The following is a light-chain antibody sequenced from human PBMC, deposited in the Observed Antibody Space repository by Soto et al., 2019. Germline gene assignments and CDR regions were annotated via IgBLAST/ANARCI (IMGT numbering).Light chain of an antibody. Sequence: IVLTQSPATLSALSGETATLSCRASQSVSSSYFAWYQQKPGQAPRLLFYSASNRATGIPARFSGSGSGTDFTLTISSLEPEDFAVYYCQQRSNWITFGQGTRLEIK. CDR2: SAS. V-gene: IGKV3D-20*02. J-gene: IGKJ5*01. CDR3: QQRSNWIT. CDR1: QSVSSSY.